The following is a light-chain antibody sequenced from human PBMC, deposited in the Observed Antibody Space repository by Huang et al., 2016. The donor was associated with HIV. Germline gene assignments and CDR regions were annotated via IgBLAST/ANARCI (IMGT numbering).Light chain of an antibody. Sequence: DIQMTQSPSSLSASVGDRVTIACRASQSIGTYLNWYQQKRGKAPRLLIHVASSLQSGVPSRFSGSGAGTDFTLTISSLQPEGFATYYCQQSYSALGLTFGGGTKVEIK. CDR1: QSIGTY. CDR2: VAS. J-gene: IGKJ4*01. V-gene: IGKV1-39*01. CDR3: QQSYSALGLT.